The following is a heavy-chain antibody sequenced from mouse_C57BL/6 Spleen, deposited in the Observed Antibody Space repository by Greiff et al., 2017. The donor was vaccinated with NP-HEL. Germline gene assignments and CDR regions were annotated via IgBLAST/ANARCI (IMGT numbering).Heavy chain of an antibody. Sequence: QVQLQQSGAELARPGSSVKMSCKASGYTFTSYTMHWVKQRPGQGLEWIGYINPSSGYTKYNQKFKDKATLTADKSSSTAYMQLSSLTSEDSAVYYCARRDSSGPAWFAYWGQGTLVTVSA. J-gene: IGHJ3*01. CDR2: INPSSGYT. CDR1: GYTFTSYT. CDR3: ARRDSSGPAWFAY. D-gene: IGHD3-2*02. V-gene: IGHV1-4*01.